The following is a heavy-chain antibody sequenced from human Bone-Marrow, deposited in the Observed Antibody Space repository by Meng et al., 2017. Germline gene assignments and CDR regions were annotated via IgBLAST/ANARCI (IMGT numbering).Heavy chain of an antibody. CDR1: GFNCSSHA. D-gene: IGHD1-26*01. Sequence: VGCGGGLVRPGRSLRLYWAASGFNCSSHAMSWVRQAPGKGLEWVSAISGSGGSTYYADSVKGRFTISRDNSKNTLYLQMNSLRAEDTAVYYCAKDAIKWELPNWGQGTLVTVSS. J-gene: IGHJ4*02. V-gene: IGHV3-23*04. CDR2: ISGSGGST. CDR3: AKDAIKWELPN.